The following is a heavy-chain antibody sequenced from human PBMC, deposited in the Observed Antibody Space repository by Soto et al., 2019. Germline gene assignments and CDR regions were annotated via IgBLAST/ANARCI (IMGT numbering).Heavy chain of an antibody. V-gene: IGHV4-31*03. CDR2: VYYDGRT. CDR3: ARGNPIFDSSGLGFDF. CDR1: GASLSRGGFY. D-gene: IGHD3-22*01. J-gene: IGHJ4*02. Sequence: QVQLQESGPGLAKPSQTLSLTCNVSGASLSRGGFYWSWIRQHPEKGLEWIGYVYYDGRTYYNPSLKRRVTISINTSETQFCLRLNSLTAADTAVYFCARGNPIFDSSGLGFDFWGQGILVTVSS.